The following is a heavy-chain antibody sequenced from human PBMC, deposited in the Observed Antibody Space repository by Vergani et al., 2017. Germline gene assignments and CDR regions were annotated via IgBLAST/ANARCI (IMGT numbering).Heavy chain of an antibody. D-gene: IGHD2-21*01. V-gene: IGHV1-3*01. Sequence: QVQLVQSGAEVKKPGASVKVSCKASGYTFTSYAMHWVRQAPGQRLEWMGWINAGNGNTKYSQKFQGRVTITRDTSASTAYMELSSLGSEDTAVYYCASCGGDCYSGAFDIWGQGTMVTGSS. CDR3: ASCGGDCYSGAFDI. J-gene: IGHJ3*02. CDR2: INAGNGNT. CDR1: GYTFTSYA.